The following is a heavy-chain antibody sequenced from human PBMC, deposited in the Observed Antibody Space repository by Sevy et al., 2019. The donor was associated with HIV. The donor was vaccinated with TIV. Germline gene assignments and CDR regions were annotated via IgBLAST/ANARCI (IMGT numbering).Heavy chain of an antibody. J-gene: IGHJ4*02. CDR2: IYYSGST. D-gene: IGHD6-13*01. CDR1: GGSISSSSYY. V-gene: IGHV4-39*01. Sequence: QSQTLSLTCTVSGGSISSSSYYWGWIRQPPGKGLEWIGSIYYSGSTYYNPSLKSRVTISVDTSKNQFSLKLSSVTAADTAVYYCARSEVIGYSSSWSTPFFGGEVNFDYWGQGTLVTVSS. CDR3: ARSEVIGYSSSWSTPFFGGEVNFDY.